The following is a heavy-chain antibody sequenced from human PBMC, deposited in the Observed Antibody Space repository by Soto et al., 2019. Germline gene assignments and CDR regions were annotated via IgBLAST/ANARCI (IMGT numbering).Heavy chain of an antibody. D-gene: IGHD3-10*01. CDR1: GGSFSGYY. V-gene: IGHV4-34*02. J-gene: IGHJ6*02. CDR2: INHSGRT. CDR3: ARGPRGVIITSYCCVRDV. Sequence: QVQLQQWGAGLLKPSETLSLTCAVYGGSFSGYYWSWIRQPPGKGLEWIGDINHSGRTNYNPSLKSRVTMSIDMSKNPSSLRLTSVTAADTAVYYCARGPRGVIITSYCCVRDVVGQGTTVIVSS.